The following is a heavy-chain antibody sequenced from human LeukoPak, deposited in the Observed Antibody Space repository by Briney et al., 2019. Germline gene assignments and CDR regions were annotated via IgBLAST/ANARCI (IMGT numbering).Heavy chain of an antibody. CDR3: ARVLRYYDILTGYYTEAHFDY. D-gene: IGHD3-9*01. CDR1: GFTSSSYA. J-gene: IGHJ4*02. CDR2: ISYDGSNK. V-gene: IGHV3-30-3*01. Sequence: AGGSLRLSCAASGFTSSSYAMHWVRQAPGKGLEWVAVISYDGSNKYYADSVKGRFTISRDNSKNTLYLQMNSLRAEDTAVYYCARVLRYYDILTGYYTEAHFDYWGQGTLVTVSS.